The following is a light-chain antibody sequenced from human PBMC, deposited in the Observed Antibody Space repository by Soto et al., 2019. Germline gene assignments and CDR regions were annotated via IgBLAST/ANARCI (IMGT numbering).Light chain of an antibody. CDR1: QTVSSTY. J-gene: IGKJ2*01. CDR3: QLYCSSPLYS. CDR2: GTS. V-gene: IGKV3-20*01. Sequence: EIVLTQSPGTLSLSPGERATLSCRTSQTVSSTYLAWYQQKRGQAPRLLIYGTSNRATGIPDRFSGSGSGTDFTLTISRLEPADFAVYHCQLYCSSPLYSFAQGTELEIK.